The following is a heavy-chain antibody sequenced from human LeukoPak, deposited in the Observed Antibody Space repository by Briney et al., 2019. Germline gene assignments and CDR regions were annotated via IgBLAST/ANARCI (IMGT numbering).Heavy chain of an antibody. J-gene: IGHJ6*03. Sequence: PGGSLRFSCAASGFPFSSFWMHWVRQAPGEGLVWVSRMNGDGSSTRYADSVRGRFTISRDNVKNTLFLQMNSLRAEDTAVYYCAREGYYYYYMDVWGKGTTVTISS. CDR2: MNGDGSST. CDR3: AREGYYYYYMDV. CDR1: GFPFSSFW. V-gene: IGHV3-74*01.